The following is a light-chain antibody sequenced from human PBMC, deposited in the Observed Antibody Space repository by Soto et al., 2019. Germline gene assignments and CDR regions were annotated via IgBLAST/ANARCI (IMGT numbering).Light chain of an antibody. Sequence: QSVLTQPASVSGSPGQSITISCTGTSSDVGSHNLVSWYQQFPGKAPKLIIFEASKRPSGVSNRFSGSKSGSTASLTISGLQAEEEADYYCCSNAAGSTYVFGRGTKLTVL. CDR3: CSNAAGSTYV. V-gene: IGLV2-23*01. CDR2: EAS. J-gene: IGLJ1*01. CDR1: SSDVGSHNL.